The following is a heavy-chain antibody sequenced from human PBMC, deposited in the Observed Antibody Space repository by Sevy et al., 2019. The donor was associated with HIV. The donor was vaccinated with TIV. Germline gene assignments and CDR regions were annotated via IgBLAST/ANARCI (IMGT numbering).Heavy chain of an antibody. D-gene: IGHD2-15*01. Sequence: SGPTLVNPTQTLTLTCTFAGFSLRNSGVGVDWIRQPPGKALEWLALIYWDDDKRYSPSLKSRLTITKDTSKNQVVLTMTNMDPVDTATYYCAHISCSGGSCRGYFDLWGRGTLVTVSS. CDR3: AHISCSGGSCRGYFDL. J-gene: IGHJ2*01. CDR1: GFSLRNSGVG. V-gene: IGHV2-5*02. CDR2: IYWDDDK.